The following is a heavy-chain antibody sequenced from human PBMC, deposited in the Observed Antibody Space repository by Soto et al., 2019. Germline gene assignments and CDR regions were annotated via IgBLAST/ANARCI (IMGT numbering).Heavy chain of an antibody. V-gene: IGHV3-15*04. CDR1: GFTFSSSW. Sequence: GGSLRLSCAASGFTFSSSWMSWVRQAPGKGLEWVGRIESKTEVGTTEYAAPVKGRFTMSRDDSKNTLFLQMNSLKPEDTAVYYCTTGIGDSWGRGTLVTVSS. CDR3: TTGIGDS. CDR2: IESKTEVGTT. J-gene: IGHJ4*02.